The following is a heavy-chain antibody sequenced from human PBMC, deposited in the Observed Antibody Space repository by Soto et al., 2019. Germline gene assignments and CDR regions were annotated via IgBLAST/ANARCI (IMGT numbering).Heavy chain of an antibody. D-gene: IGHD2-15*01. J-gene: IGHJ3*02. CDR1: GFTFSSYA. CDR2: ISGSGGST. V-gene: IGHV3-23*01. Sequence: PGGSLRLSCAASGFTFSSYAMSWVRQAPGKGLEWVSAISGSGGSTYYADSVKGRFTISRDNSKNTLYLQMNSLRAEDTAVYYCAKVLLVVVVAASFNACERWGQGTMITAS. CDR3: AKVLLVVVVAASFNACER.